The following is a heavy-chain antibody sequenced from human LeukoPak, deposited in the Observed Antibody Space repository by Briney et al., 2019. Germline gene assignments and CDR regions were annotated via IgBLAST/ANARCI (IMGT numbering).Heavy chain of an antibody. CDR2: IYSGGST. J-gene: IGHJ4*02. V-gene: IGHV3-53*01. Sequence: GGSLRLSCAASGFTVSSNYMSWVRQAPGKGLEWVSVIYSGGSTYYADSVKGRFTISRDNSKNTLYLQMSSLRAEDTAVYYCARESYYYDSSGYYPHYYFDYWGQGTLVTVSS. CDR1: GFTVSSNY. D-gene: IGHD3-22*01. CDR3: ARESYYYDSSGYYPHYYFDY.